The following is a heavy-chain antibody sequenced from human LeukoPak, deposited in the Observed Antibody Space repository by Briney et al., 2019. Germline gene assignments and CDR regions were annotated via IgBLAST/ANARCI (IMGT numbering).Heavy chain of an antibody. J-gene: IGHJ4*02. CDR1: GGSISSYY. CDR3: ARDPRIVGADPYFDY. V-gene: IGHV4-4*07. Sequence: PSETLSLTCTVSGGSISSYYWSWIRQPAGKGLEWIGRIYTSGSTYYNPSLKSRVTISVDTSKNQFSLKLSSVTAADTAVYYCARDPRIVGADPYFDYWGQGTLVTVSS. D-gene: IGHD1-26*01. CDR2: IYTSGST.